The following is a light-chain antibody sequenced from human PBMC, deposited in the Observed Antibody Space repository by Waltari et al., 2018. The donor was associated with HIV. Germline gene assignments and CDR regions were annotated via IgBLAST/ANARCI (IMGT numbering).Light chain of an antibody. CDR3: QQYYSNPLT. CDR2: WAS. V-gene: IGKV4-1*01. Sequence: DIVMTQSPDSLAVSLGERATIHCKSSQSVLYSSNNKNYLAWYQQKPGQPPKLLIYWASTRESGVPDRFSGSGSGTDFTLTITSLQAEDGAVYYCQQYYSNPLTFGGGTKVEIK. J-gene: IGKJ4*01. CDR1: QSVLYSSNNKNY.